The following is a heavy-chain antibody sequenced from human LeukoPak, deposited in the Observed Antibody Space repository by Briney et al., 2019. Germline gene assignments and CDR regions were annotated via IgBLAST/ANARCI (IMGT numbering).Heavy chain of an antibody. CDR2: ISVSGNT. D-gene: IGHD3-22*01. V-gene: IGHV3-23*01. J-gene: IGHJ5*02. CDR1: GFTLSSYA. CDR3: AREFGKDYYDVASHYYSRNWFDP. Sequence: PGGSLRLSCAASGFTLSSYAMSWVRQGPGKGLEWVSAISVSGNTYHADSVKGRFTISRDSSKNTLYLQMNSLRPEDTAVYYCAREFGKDYYDVASHYYSRNWFDPWGQGTLVTVSS.